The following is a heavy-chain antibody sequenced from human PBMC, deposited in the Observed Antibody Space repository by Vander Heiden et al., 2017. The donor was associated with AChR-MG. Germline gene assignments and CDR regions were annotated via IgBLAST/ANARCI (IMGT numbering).Heavy chain of an antibody. Sequence: EVQLVESGGGLVQPGGSLRLSCAPSGFTFSSYWMSWVRQAPGKGLEWVANIKQDGSEKYYVDSVKGRFTISRDNAKNSLYLQMNSLRAEDTAVYYCARDVLRYYYDSSGNGYWGQGTLVTVSS. CDR2: IKQDGSEK. CDR3: ARDVLRYYYDSSGNGY. J-gene: IGHJ4*02. D-gene: IGHD3-22*01. CDR1: GFTFSSYW. V-gene: IGHV3-7*01.